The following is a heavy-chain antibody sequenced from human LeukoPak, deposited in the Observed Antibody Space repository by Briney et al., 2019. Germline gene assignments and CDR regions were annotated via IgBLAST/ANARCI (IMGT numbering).Heavy chain of an antibody. CDR2: IYYSGST. D-gene: IGHD2-2*01. Sequence: SETLSLTCTVSGGSMSHYYWNWIRQPPGKGLEWIGYIYYSGSTNYNPSLKSRVTISVDTSETQFSLKLTSVTAADTAVYYCARNAGYCSSTSCYARYYYYYMDVWGKGTTVTISS. CDR3: ARNAGYCSSTSCYARYYYYYMDV. J-gene: IGHJ6*03. CDR1: GGSMSHYY. V-gene: IGHV4-59*12.